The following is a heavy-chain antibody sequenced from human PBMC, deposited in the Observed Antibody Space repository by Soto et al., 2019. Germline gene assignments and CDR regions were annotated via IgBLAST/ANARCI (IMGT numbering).Heavy chain of an antibody. V-gene: IGHV3-53*01. Sequence: GLSLRLSYAASGCTIGDNDVSWVRQAPGKGLEWVSVINGGGDTFYSDSVKGRFTISRDNSENTLYLQMNNLRAEDTAIYYCASRPKLPTITTVSWPLDFWGPGTLVTVSS. CDR1: GCTIGDND. CDR3: ASRPKLPTITTVSWPLDF. CDR2: INGGGDT. D-gene: IGHD3-22*01. J-gene: IGHJ4*02.